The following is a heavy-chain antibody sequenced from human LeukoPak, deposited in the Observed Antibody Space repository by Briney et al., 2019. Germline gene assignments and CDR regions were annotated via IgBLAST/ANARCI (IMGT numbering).Heavy chain of an antibody. V-gene: IGHV3-7*03. Sequence: GGSLRLSCAASGFTFSTYWMSWVRQAPGRGLEWVANIKQDGSEKYYVGSVEGRFTISRDNAKNSLYLQMNSLRPDDTALYYCVRETESQRSFDYWGQGTLVTVSS. CDR3: VRETESQRSFDY. CDR1: GFTFSTYW. D-gene: IGHD5-24*01. J-gene: IGHJ4*02. CDR2: IKQDGSEK.